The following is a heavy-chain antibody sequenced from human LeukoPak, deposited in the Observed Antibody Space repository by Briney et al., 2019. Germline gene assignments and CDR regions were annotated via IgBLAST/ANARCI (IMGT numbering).Heavy chain of an antibody. Sequence: ASVKVSCKASGYTFSSYDINWVRQATGQGLEWMGWMNPNSGNTGYAQKFQGRVTMTRNTSINTAYMELSSLRSDDTAVCYCAKLAYGSGSYSPNWFDPWGQGTLVSVSS. D-gene: IGHD3-10*01. CDR2: MNPNSGNT. CDR1: GYTFSSYD. J-gene: IGHJ5*02. CDR3: AKLAYGSGSYSPNWFDP. V-gene: IGHV1-8*01.